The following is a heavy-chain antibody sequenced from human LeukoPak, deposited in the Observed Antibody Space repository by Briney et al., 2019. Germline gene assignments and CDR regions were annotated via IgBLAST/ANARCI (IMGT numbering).Heavy chain of an antibody. Sequence: PGRSLRLSCAASGFTFDDYAMHWVRQAPGKGLEWVSGINWNSDSIGYADSVKGRFTISRDNAKSSLYLQMNSLSAEDTALYFCATDTTPKTVTTNLIDYWGQGTLVTVSS. CDR2: INWNSDSI. CDR1: GFTFDDYA. CDR3: ATDTTPKTVTTNLIDY. J-gene: IGHJ4*02. D-gene: IGHD4-17*01. V-gene: IGHV3-9*01.